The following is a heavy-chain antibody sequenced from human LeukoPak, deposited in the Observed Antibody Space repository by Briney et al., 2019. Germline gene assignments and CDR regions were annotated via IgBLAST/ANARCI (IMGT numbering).Heavy chain of an antibody. D-gene: IGHD5-18*01. CDR1: GYTFTSYA. J-gene: IGHJ4*02. V-gene: IGHV7-4-1*02. CDR3: ARESGPILGLWSTVDD. CDR2: INTNTGNP. Sequence: ASVKVSFKASGYTFTSYAMNWVRQAPGQGLEWMGWINTNTGNPTYSQGFTGRFVFSLDTSVSTAYLQISSLKAEDTAIYYCARESGPILGLWSTVDDWGQGTLGTVSA.